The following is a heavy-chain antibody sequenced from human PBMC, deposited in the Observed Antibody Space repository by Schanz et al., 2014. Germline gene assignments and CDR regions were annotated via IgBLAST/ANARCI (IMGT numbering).Heavy chain of an antibody. V-gene: IGHV3-13*05. J-gene: IGHJ4*02. CDR2: IGPASDP. D-gene: IGHD2-2*01. CDR1: GFTFSNYD. Sequence: EVQLVESGGGLVQPGGSLRLSCAASGFTFSNYDMHWVRQAIGKGLEWVSGIGPASDPYYAGSVKGRFTISRENGKNSLYLQMNSLRAGAPAVYYCARGRRGDCSRTSCTYYFDYWGQGTLVTVSS. CDR3: ARGRRGDCSRTSCTYYFDY.